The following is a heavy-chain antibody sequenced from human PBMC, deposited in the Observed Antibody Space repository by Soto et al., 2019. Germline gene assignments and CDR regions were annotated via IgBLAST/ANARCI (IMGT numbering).Heavy chain of an antibody. V-gene: IGHV4-30-4*01. D-gene: IGHD4-17*01. CDR1: GGSISSGDYY. J-gene: IGHJ3*02. CDR2: IYYSGYT. Sequence: QVQLQESGPGLVKPSQTLSLTCTVSGGSISSGDYYWSWIRQPPGKGLEWIGYIYYSGYTNYNPSHKSRLTRDVDTSNTQFSLKLSSVTVADTAVYYCARVGPAPQGATVTTAGADAFDIWGQGTMVTVSS. CDR3: ARVGPAPQGATVTTAGADAFDI.